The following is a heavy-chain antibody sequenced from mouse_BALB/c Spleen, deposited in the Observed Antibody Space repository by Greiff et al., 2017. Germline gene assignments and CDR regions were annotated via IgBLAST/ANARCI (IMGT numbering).Heavy chain of an antibody. J-gene: IGHJ2*01. Sequence: VQLVESGAELVRPGASVTLSCKASGYTFTDYEMHWVKQTPVHGLEWIGAIDPETGGTAYNQKFKGKATLTADKSSSTAYMELRSLTSEDSAVYYCTNRYASYYFDYWGQGTTLTVSS. D-gene: IGHD2-14*01. V-gene: IGHV1-15*01. CDR1: GYTFTDYE. CDR3: TNRYASYYFDY. CDR2: IDPETGGT.